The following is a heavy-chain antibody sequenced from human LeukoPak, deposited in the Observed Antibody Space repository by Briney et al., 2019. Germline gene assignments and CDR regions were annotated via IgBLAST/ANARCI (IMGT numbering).Heavy chain of an antibody. Sequence: GGSLRLSCAASGFTFSRYWMTWVRQAPGKGLEWVANIKEDGGEEYYVDSVKGRFTISRDNAKNSLYLQMNSLRVEDTAVYYCARDHPMAVAGLIDYWGQGTLVTAST. D-gene: IGHD6-19*01. CDR1: GFTFSRYW. V-gene: IGHV3-7*01. CDR3: ARDHPMAVAGLIDY. J-gene: IGHJ4*02. CDR2: IKEDGGEE.